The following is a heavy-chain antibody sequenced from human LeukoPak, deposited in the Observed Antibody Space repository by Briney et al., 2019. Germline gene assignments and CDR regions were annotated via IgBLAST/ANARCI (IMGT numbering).Heavy chain of an antibody. CDR1: GYTFTGYY. CDR2: INPNSGGT. CDR3: ARHPGKVTNDWYFDL. Sequence: ASVRVSCKASGYTFTGYYMHWVRHAPGQGLEWMGWINPNSGGTNYAQKFQGRVTMTRDTSITTPYMELSRLSSDDTAVYYCARHPGKVTNDWYFDLWGRGTLVTVSS. J-gene: IGHJ2*01. D-gene: IGHD4-23*01. V-gene: IGHV1-2*02.